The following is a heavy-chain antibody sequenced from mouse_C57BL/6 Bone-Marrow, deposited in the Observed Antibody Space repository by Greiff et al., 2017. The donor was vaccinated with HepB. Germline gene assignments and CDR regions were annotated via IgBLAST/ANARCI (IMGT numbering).Heavy chain of an antibody. CDR3: ARIYFDY. CDR2: ISGGGGNT. CDR1: GFTFSSYT. Sequence: EVKLMESGGGLVQPGGSLKLSCAASGFTFSSYTMSWVRQTPEKRLEWVATISGGGGNTYYPDSVKGRFTISRDNAKNTLYLRMSSLRSEDTALYYCARIYFDYWGQGTTLTVSS. J-gene: IGHJ2*01. V-gene: IGHV5-9*01.